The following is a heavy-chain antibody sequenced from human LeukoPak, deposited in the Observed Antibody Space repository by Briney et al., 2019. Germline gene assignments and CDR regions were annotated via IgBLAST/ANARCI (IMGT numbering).Heavy chain of an antibody. CDR2: IYNSGSGTT. J-gene: IGHJ4*02. V-gene: IGHV4-59*01. CDR1: GGSMDSYY. Sequence: SETLSLTCTVSGGSMDSYYWGWIRQPPGKGLEWIGYIYNSGSGTTNYNPSLKSRVTISVDPSKNQFSLKLSSVTAADTAVYYCAKGIIAARSLFGYWGQGTLVTVSS. CDR3: AKGIIAARSLFGY. D-gene: IGHD6-6*01.